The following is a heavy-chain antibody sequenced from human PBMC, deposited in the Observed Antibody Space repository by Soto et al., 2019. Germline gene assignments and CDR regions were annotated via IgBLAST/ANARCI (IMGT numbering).Heavy chain of an antibody. CDR2: ISSSSSYI. V-gene: IGHV3-21*01. J-gene: IGHJ4*02. D-gene: IGHD3-22*01. Sequence: GGSQRLSSTASGGTFRSYSMNWVRQAPGKGLEWVSSISSSSSYIYYADSVKGRFTISRDNSKNTLSLQMNSLRAEDTAVYYCARVIVRTSYSDRSGYYFNYWGQGTLVTAPQ. CDR3: ARVIVRTSYSDRSGYYFNY. CDR1: GGTFRSYS.